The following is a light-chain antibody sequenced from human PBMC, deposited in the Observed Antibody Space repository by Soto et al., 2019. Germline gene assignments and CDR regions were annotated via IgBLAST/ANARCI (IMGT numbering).Light chain of an antibody. V-gene: IGKV3-20*01. Sequence: DIVLTQSPATLSLSPGERATLSCRASQSIRSPFFAWYQQKPGQAPRLFIHGASSRATGIPDRFSGSGSGTDVPLTISRLEPEDFAVYYCGSDEWTFGQGTKVE. CDR3: GSDEWT. CDR2: GAS. J-gene: IGKJ1*01. CDR1: QSIRSPF.